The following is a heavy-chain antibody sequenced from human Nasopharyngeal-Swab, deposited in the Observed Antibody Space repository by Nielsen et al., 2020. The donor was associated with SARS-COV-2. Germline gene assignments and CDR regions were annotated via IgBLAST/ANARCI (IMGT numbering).Heavy chain of an antibody. CDR1: GLTFSSHG. V-gene: IGHV3-33*01. D-gene: IGHD1-26*01. CDR2: IWSDGSNK. J-gene: IGHJ4*02. CDR3: ARDGMGGYPLYSFDS. Sequence: AGSLTLSCAASGLTFSSHGTHWVRQAPGKGLEWVAVIWSDGSNKIYTDSVKDRLTFSRDNSKNTLYLQMNSLRAEDTAVYYCARDGMGGYPLYSFDSWGQGTLVTVSS.